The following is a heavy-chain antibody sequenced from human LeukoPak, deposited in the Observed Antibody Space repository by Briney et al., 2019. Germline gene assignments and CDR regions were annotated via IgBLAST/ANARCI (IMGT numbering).Heavy chain of an antibody. J-gene: IGHJ3*02. D-gene: IGHD2-2*01. V-gene: IGHV4-61*01. CDR3: ARDVVPAAHDAFDI. CDR2: IQHTGRA. Sequence: SETLSLTCTVSGVALKTGSYYWNWIRQPLGKGLEWIGYIQHTGRANYNPSLYNPSLKSRVAISVDTSKNQFSLKLSSVTAADTAVYYCARDVVPAAHDAFDIWGQGTMVTVSS. CDR1: GVALKTGSYY.